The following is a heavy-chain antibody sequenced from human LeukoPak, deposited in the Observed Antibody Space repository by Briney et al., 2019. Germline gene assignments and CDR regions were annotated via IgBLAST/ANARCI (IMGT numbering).Heavy chain of an antibody. CDR2: ISGSGSGT. V-gene: IGHV3-23*01. D-gene: IGHD6-13*01. J-gene: IGHJ4*02. CDR3: AKGGIAAAGTSFYFDY. Sequence: ETLSLTCTVSGGSISSSTYYWGWIRQPPGKGLEWVSGISGSGSGTYYPDSVKGRFTISRDNSKNTLYLQMNSLRAEDKAVYYCAKGGIAAAGTSFYFDYWGQGTLVTVSS. CDR1: GGSISSSTYY.